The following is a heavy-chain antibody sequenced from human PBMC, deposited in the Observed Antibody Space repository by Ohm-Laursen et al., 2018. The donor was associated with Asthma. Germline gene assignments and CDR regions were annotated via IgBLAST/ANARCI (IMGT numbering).Heavy chain of an antibody. CDR2: IYFTGTT. CDR1: GDSISTEGYF. Sequence: SQTLSLTCTVSGDSISTEGYFWTWIRQRPGKGLEWIGYIYFTGTTKYNASLSSRLSISLDTSKNQFSLNLRSVTAADTAVYYCARDGMPAAYYYYGMDVWGQGTTVTVSS. D-gene: IGHD1-26*01. V-gene: IGHV4-31*03. J-gene: IGHJ6*02. CDR3: ARDGMPAAYYYYGMDV.